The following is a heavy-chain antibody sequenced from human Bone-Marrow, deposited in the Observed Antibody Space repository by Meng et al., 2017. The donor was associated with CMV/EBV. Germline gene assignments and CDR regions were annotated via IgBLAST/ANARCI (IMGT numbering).Heavy chain of an antibody. D-gene: IGHD2-2*02. Sequence: SVKVSCKASGGTFSSYAISWVRQAPGQGLEWMGGIIPTLGIANYAQKFQGRVTITADKSTSTAYMELSSLRSEDTAVYYCARVGLGYCSSTSCYTFDYWGQGTLVTVSS. CDR1: GGTFSSYA. V-gene: IGHV1-69*10. CDR3: ARVGLGYCSSTSCYTFDY. CDR2: IIPTLGIA. J-gene: IGHJ4*02.